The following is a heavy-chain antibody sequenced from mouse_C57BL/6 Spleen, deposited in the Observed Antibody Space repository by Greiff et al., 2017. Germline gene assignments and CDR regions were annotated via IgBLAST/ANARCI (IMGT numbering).Heavy chain of an antibody. CDR3: TTPPAWFAY. Sequence: LVESGAELVRPGASVKLSCTASGFNIKDDYMHWVKQRPEQGLEWIGWIDPENGDTEYASKFQGKATITADTSSNTAYLQLSSLTSEDTAVYYCTTPPAWFAYWGQGTLVTVSA. J-gene: IGHJ3*01. CDR2: IDPENGDT. V-gene: IGHV14-4*01. CDR1: GFNIKDDY.